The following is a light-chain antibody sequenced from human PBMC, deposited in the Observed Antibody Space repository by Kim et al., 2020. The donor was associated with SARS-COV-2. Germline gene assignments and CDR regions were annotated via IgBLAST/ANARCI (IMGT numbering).Light chain of an antibody. CDR1: QSVSSN. Sequence: SPGERATLSCRASQSVSSNLAWYQQKPGQTPRLLIYGASTRSTGIPARFSGSESGTEFTLTISSLQSEDFAVYYCQQYNKWPTITFGQGTRLEIK. CDR2: GAS. V-gene: IGKV3-15*01. CDR3: QQYNKWPTIT. J-gene: IGKJ5*01.